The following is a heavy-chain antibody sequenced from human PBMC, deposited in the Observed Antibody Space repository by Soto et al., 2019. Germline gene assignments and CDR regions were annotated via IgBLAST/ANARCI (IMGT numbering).Heavy chain of an antibody. CDR2: IYYSGST. CDR1: GGSISSSSYY. D-gene: IGHD5-18*01. J-gene: IGHJ6*02. V-gene: IGHV4-39*01. Sequence: PSETLSLTCTVSGGSISSSSYYWGWIRQPPGKGLEWIGSIYYSGSTYYNPTLKSRLIISVDTSKSQFSLKLSSVTAADTAVYYCACIFSGGYGYGFYYYGMDVWGQGTTVTVSS. CDR3: ACIFSGGYGYGFYYYGMDV.